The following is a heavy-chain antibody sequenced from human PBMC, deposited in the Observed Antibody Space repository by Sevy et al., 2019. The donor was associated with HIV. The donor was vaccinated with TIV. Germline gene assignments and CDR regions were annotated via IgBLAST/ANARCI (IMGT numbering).Heavy chain of an antibody. J-gene: IGHJ6*02. Sequence: ASVKVSCKASGYTFTGYYMHWVRQAPGQGLEWMGRINPKSGDTKYAQKFQGGVTMTRDTSNSTAYMELSSLNSDDTAWYYCARGTSSSGPGFYQYYYGMDVWGQGTTVTVSS. CDR3: ARGTSSSGPGFYQYYYGMDV. D-gene: IGHD6-13*01. CDR1: GYTFTGYY. V-gene: IGHV1-2*06. CDR2: INPKSGDT.